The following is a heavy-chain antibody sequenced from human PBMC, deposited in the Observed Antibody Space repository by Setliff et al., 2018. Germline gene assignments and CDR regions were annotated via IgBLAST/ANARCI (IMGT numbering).Heavy chain of an antibody. D-gene: IGHD3-10*01. CDR1: GYSISSGYY. J-gene: IGHJ5*02. V-gene: IGHV4-38-2*01. CDR2: IYHSGST. Sequence: SETLSLTCAVSGYSISSGYYWGWIRQPTGKGLEWIGSIYHSGSTYYNTSLKSRVTISVDTSKNQFSPKLSSVTAADTAVYYCARHVYGSGSYYNWFDPWGQGTLVTVSS. CDR3: ARHVYGSGSYYNWFDP.